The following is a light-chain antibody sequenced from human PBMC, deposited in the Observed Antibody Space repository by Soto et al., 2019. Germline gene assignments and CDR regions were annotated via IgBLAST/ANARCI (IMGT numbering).Light chain of an antibody. CDR3: QQYNNWPLT. J-gene: IGKJ4*01. CDR1: QSISSN. V-gene: IGKV3-15*01. CDR2: GAS. Sequence: EIVMTQSPAILSVSPGERATLSCRASQSISSNLAWYQQKPGQAPRLLIYGASTRATGIPARFSGSGSGTEFTLTISSLQSEDFGFYYCQQYNNWPLTFGGGTKVEIK.